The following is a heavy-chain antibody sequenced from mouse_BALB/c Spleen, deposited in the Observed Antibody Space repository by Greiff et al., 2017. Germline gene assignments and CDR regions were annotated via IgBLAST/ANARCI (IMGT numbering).Heavy chain of an antibody. D-gene: IGHD2-1*01. CDR3: ARDQENGNYYYAMDY. J-gene: IGHJ4*01. Sequence: VQLKESGPGLVKPSQSLSLTCSVTGYSITSGYYWNWIRQFPGNKLEWMGYISYDGSNNYNPSLKNRISITRDTSKNQFFLKLNSVTTEDTATYYCARDQENGNYYYAMDYWGQGTSVTVSS. V-gene: IGHV3-6*02. CDR2: ISYDGSN. CDR1: GYSITSGYY.